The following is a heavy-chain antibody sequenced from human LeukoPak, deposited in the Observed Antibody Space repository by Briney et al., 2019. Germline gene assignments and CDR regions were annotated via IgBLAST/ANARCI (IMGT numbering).Heavy chain of an antibody. J-gene: IGHJ4*02. V-gene: IGHV3-23*01. Sequence: HPGGSLRLSCAASRFTFSTYWMHWVRQAPGKGLEWVSSIFPSGGEIHYADSVRGRFTISRDNSKSTLSLQMNSLRAEDTAIYYCATYRQVLLPFESWGQGTLVTVSS. CDR2: IFPSGGEI. D-gene: IGHD2-8*02. CDR1: RFTFSTYW. CDR3: ATYRQVLLPFES.